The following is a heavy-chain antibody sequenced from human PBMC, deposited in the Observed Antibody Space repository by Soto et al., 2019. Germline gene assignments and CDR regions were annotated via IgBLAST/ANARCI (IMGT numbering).Heavy chain of an antibody. J-gene: IGHJ4*02. V-gene: IGHV1-18*04. CDR2: ISAYNGNT. D-gene: IGHD1-26*01. CDR3: AKDSPSSGSYAY. Sequence: ASVKVSCKASGYTFTSYGISWVRQAPGQGLEWMGWISAYNGNTNYAQKLQGRVTMTTDNSKNTLYLQMNSLRAEDTAVYYCAKDSPSSGSYAYWGQGTLVTVSS. CDR1: GYTFTSYG.